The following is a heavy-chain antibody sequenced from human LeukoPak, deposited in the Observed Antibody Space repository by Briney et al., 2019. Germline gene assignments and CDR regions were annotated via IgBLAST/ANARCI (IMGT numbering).Heavy chain of an antibody. CDR1: GFTFSSYG. Sequence: GGSLRLSCAASGFTFSSYGMHWVRQAPGKGLEWVAVISYDGSNKYYADSVKGRFTISRDNSKNTLYLQMNSLGAEDTAVYYCAKGGVRLGFIGYWGQGTLVTVSS. J-gene: IGHJ4*02. CDR3: AKGGVRLGFIGY. V-gene: IGHV3-30*18. CDR2: ISYDGSNK. D-gene: IGHD3-10*01.